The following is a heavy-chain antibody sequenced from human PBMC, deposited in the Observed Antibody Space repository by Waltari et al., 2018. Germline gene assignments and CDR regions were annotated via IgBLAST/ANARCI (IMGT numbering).Heavy chain of an antibody. CDR1: GFTFSYHA. J-gene: IGHJ4*02. Sequence: QVQLVESGGGVVHPGRSLRLSCEASGFTFSYHAMHWVRQAPGKGIEGGAGISYDGSDEISAEAVRGRFTISRDDSKDTVNLQMNSLRPEDTAVYYCARDGPLQIQSWYSFDYWGQGTLVTVSS. CDR3: ARDGPLQIQSWYSFDY. V-gene: IGHV3-30*07. D-gene: IGHD5-18*01. CDR2: ISYDGSDE.